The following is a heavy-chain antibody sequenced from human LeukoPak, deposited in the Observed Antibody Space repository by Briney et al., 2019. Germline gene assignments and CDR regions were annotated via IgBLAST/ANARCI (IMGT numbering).Heavy chain of an antibody. CDR2: IYYSGTT. CDR1: GGSISSYY. D-gene: IGHD3-10*01. Sequence: KTSETLSLTCTVSGGSISSYYWGWIRQSPRKGLEWIGYIYYSGTTNYNPSLKSRGTISIATSKKQFSLKMISVTDADTAMYYCARGLSSGGYYEWFDIWGQGTLVTVSS. CDR3: ARGLSSGGYYEWFDI. V-gene: IGHV4-59*01. J-gene: IGHJ5*02.